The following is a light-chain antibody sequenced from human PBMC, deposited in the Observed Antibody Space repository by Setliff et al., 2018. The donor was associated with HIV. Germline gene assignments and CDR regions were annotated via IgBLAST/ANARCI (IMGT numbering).Light chain of an antibody. CDR1: SGNITSSP. J-gene: IGLJ3*02. V-gene: IGLV6-57*01. CDR3: QSYDTSNHWV. Sequence: NFMLTQPPSVSESPGKTVGISCTRSSGNITSSPVQWFQQRPGSSPTTVIYENNLRPSGVPDRFSGSIDSPSNAALLTISGLHTEDEAEYYCQSYDTSNHWVFGGGTKVTVL. CDR2: ENN.